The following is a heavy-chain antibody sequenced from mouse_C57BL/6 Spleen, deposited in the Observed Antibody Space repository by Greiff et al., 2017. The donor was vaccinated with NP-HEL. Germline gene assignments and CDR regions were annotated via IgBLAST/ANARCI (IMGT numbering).Heavy chain of an antibody. V-gene: IGHV5-17*01. D-gene: IGHD2-4*01. CDR3: ARYYDCDNYAMDY. CDR2: ISSGSSTI. CDR1: GFTFSDYG. Sequence: VQLKESGGGLVKPGGSLKLSCAASGFTFSDYGMHWVRQAPEKGLEWVAYISSGSSTIYYADTVKGRFTISSDNAKNTLFLQMTSLRSEETAMYSCARYYDCDNYAMDYWGQGTSVTVSS. J-gene: IGHJ4*01.